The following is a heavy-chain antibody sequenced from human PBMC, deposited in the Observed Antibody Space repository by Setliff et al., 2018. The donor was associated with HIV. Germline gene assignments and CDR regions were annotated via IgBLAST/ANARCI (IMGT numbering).Heavy chain of an antibody. J-gene: IGHJ3*01. CDR3: ARWESAQKAFNP. D-gene: IGHD1-26*01. V-gene: IGHV4-4*09. CDR2: GHHSGHT. CDR1: GGSISSYY. Sequence: SETLSLTCTVSGGSISSYYWNWIRQPPGKGLEWIGFGHHSGHTRQNPSLASRVTISVDMSKNQFSLKLNSLSATDTAVYYCARWESAQKAFNPWGHGTMVTVSS.